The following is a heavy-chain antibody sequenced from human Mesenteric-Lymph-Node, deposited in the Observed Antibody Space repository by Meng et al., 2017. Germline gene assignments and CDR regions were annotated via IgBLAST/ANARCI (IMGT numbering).Heavy chain of an antibody. V-gene: IGHV3-30*01. CDR2: ISYDGSNK. CDR1: GFTFSSYA. Sequence: GGSLRLSCAASGFTFSSYAMHWVRQAPGKGLEWVAVISYDGSNKYYADSVKGRFTISRDNSKNTLYLQMNSLRAEDTAVYYCARARVVVAAFDWFDPWGQGTLVTVSS. D-gene: IGHD2-15*01. CDR3: ARARVVVAAFDWFDP. J-gene: IGHJ5*02.